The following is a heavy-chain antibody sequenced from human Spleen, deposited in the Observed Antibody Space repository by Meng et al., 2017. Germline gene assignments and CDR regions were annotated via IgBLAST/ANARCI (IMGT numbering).Heavy chain of an antibody. CDR1: GGSISSGYYY. Sequence: SETLSLTCTVSGGSISSGYYYWSWIRQPAGKGLEWIGRMYTSGSTNYNPSLKSRVTISIDTSKNQFSVNLSSVTAADTAVYYCARGTYYYDRTGFLFDYWGQGTLVTVSS. CDR2: MYTSGST. D-gene: IGHD3-22*01. CDR3: ARGTYYYDRTGFLFDY. V-gene: IGHV4-61*02. J-gene: IGHJ4*02.